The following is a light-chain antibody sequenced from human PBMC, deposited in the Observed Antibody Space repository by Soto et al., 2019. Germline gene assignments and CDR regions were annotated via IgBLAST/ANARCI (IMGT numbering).Light chain of an antibody. CDR3: QQSYSSRWT. CDR1: QSISTY. V-gene: IGKV1-39*01. J-gene: IGKJ1*01. CDR2: GAS. Sequence: DIQMTQSPPSLSASVGDRVTITCRASQSISTYLNWFQHKPGKAPKVLIYGASNLQSGVPSRFSGGGSGTDFTLTISSLQPEDFATYYCQQSYSSRWTFGQGTRWIS.